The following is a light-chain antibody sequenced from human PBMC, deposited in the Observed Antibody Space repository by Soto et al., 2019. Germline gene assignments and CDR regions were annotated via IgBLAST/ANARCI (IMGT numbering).Light chain of an antibody. CDR1: QSVSKY. CDR2: AAS. J-gene: IGKJ1*01. Sequence: DIQMTQSQSSLSASVVDRVTITCRASQSVSKYLNWYQQKPGKAPKLLIYAASSLQSGVPSRFSGSGSGTDFTLTISSLQPEDFATYYCQQSYSTRKCGQGTKGDIK. V-gene: IGKV1-39*01. CDR3: QQSYSTRK.